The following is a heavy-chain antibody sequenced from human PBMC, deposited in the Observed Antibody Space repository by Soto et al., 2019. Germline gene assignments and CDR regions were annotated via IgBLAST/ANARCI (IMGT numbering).Heavy chain of an antibody. J-gene: IGHJ4*02. CDR3: ARQVCGGDCYTFDY. CDR1: GCSISSSSYY. Sequence: SETLSLTCTVSGCSISSSSYYWGWIRQPPGKGLEWIGSIYYSGSTYYNPSLKSRVTISVDTSKNQFSLKLSSVTAADTAVYYCARQVCGGDCYTFDYWGQGTLVTVS. V-gene: IGHV4-39*01. D-gene: IGHD2-21*02. CDR2: IYYSGST.